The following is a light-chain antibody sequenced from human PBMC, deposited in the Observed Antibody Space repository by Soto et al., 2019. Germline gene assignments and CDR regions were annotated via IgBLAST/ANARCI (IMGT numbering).Light chain of an antibody. CDR3: QQRSNWPPFS. CDR2: DAS. Sequence: EIVLTQSPATLSVSPGEIATLSFMSSQSVSRYLACYQQKPGQAPRLLIYDASNRATGIPARFSGSGSGTDFTLTISSLEPEDFAVYYCQQRSNWPPFSFGGGTKVDI. CDR1: QSVSRY. J-gene: IGKJ4*01. V-gene: IGKV3-11*01.